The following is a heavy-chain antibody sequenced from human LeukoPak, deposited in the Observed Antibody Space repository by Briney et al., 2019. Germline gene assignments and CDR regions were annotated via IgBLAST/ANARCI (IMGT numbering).Heavy chain of an antibody. CDR3: ARGGHIVVVTSGVLAEYFQH. J-gene: IGHJ1*01. CDR1: GYTFTTFG. CDR2: ISTYNGNT. D-gene: IGHD2-21*02. V-gene: IGHV1-18*01. Sequence: ASVKVSCKASGYTFTTFGITWVRQAPGQGLEWMGWISTYNGNTNYAQNLQGRVTMTTDTSTSTAYMELRSLTSDDTAVYYCARGGHIVVVTSGVLAEYFQHWGQGTLVTVSS.